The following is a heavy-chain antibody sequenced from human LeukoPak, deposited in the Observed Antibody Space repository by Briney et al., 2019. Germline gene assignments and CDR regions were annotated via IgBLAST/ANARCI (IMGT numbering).Heavy chain of an antibody. Sequence: GGSLRLSCAASGFTFRTYNMNWVRQAPGKGLEWVSFISKTSTKIYYGDSVRGRFTVSRDNAKNSIHLQMGSLRVEDTAVYYCVRGDGDLFDFWGQGTLVSVSS. CDR3: VRGDGDLFDF. D-gene: IGHD4-17*01. CDR2: ISKTSTKI. V-gene: IGHV3-21*06. J-gene: IGHJ4*02. CDR1: GFTFRTYN.